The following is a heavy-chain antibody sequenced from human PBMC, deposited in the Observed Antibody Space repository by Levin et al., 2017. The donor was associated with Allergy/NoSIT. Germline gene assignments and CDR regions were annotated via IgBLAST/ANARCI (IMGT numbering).Heavy chain of an antibody. J-gene: IGHJ4*02. D-gene: IGHD6-19*01. CDR1: GYTFSNYF. CDR3: SRDTGSGCPDY. V-gene: IGHV1-46*01. Sequence: PGGSLRLSCKASGYTFSNYFIHWVRQAPGQGLEWMGIINPNDGRTTYAQQFQGRLSVTRDTSTSTVYMELSSLRSEDTAIYYCSRDTGSGCPDYWGQGTLVTVSS. CDR2: INPNDGRT.